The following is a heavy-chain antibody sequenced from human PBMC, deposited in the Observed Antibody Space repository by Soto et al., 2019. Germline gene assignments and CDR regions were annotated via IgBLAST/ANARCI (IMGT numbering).Heavy chain of an antibody. CDR3: AGVSVEVPATTHYLDD. CDR1: GVSVNSGDYY. J-gene: IGHJ4*02. D-gene: IGHD1-26*01. CDR2: FYYSGIT. Sequence: SETLSLTCTVSGVSVNSGDYYWSWIRQPPGKGLEWIGYFYYSGITNYNPSLKSRVTISADTSKNQFSLKLRSVTAADAAVYYWAGVSVEVPATTHYLDDWGQGNPVTVSS. V-gene: IGHV4-61*08.